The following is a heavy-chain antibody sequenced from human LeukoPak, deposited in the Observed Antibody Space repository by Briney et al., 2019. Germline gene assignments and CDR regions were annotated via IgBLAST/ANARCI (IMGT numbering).Heavy chain of an antibody. CDR2: INPNSGGT. CDR1: GYTFTGYY. D-gene: IGHD1-7*01. V-gene: IGHV1-2*02. Sequence: GASVKVSCKASGYTFTGYYMHWVRQAPGQGLEWMGWINPNSGGTNYAQKFQGRVTMTRDTSISTAYMELSRLRSDDTAVYYCARDGNNWNYEVYYYYMDVWGKGTTVTVSS. CDR3: ARDGNNWNYEVYYYYMDV. J-gene: IGHJ6*03.